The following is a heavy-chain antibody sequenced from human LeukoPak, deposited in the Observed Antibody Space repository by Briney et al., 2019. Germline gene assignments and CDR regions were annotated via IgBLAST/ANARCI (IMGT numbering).Heavy chain of an antibody. J-gene: IGHJ4*02. Sequence: PSETLSLTCTVSGGSISSYYWGWIRQPAGKGLEWIGYIYYSGSTNYNPSLKSRVTISVDTSKNQFSLKLSSVTAADTAVYYCAREKLYDSSGYYYDYWGQGTLVTVSS. V-gene: IGHV4-59*01. CDR1: GGSISSYY. CDR3: AREKLYDSSGYYYDY. D-gene: IGHD3-22*01. CDR2: IYYSGST.